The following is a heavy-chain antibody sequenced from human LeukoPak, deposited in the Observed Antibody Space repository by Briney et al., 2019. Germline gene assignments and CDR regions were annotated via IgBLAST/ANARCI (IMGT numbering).Heavy chain of an antibody. CDR2: MYYSGST. CDR1: RDSINSSNYY. J-gene: IGHJ5*02. CDR3: ARDRPEYPLWFDP. Sequence: PSETLSLSCTVSRDSINSSNYYWAWIRQPPGKGLEWIGSMYYSGSTYYNPSLKSRVTISVDTSKNQFSLNLSSVTAADTVVYYCARDRPEYPLWFDPWGQGTLVTVSS. V-gene: IGHV4-39*07. D-gene: IGHD1-14*01.